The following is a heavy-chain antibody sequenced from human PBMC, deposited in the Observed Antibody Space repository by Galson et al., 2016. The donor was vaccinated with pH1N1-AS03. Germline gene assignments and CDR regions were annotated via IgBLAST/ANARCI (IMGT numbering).Heavy chain of an antibody. J-gene: IGHJ3*02. Sequence: SVKVSCKASGYNFRDYYIHWVRQAPGQGLEWMGWITPKDDDTNCAPKFQGRVTMTRDLSTSSAYLELKRLTSDDTAVYFCARDGGGIIDDALDTWGQGTLVTVSS. D-gene: IGHD2-21*01. CDR1: GYNFRDYY. V-gene: IGHV1-2*02. CDR2: ITPKDDDT. CDR3: ARDGGGIIDDALDT.